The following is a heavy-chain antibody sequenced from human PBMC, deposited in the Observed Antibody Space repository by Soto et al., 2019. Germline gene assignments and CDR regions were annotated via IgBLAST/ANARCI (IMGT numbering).Heavy chain of an antibody. J-gene: IGHJ4*02. CDR1: GFTFSTYT. Sequence: PGGSLRLSCAASGFTFSTYTMYWVRQAPGKGLEWVAGISNNGINTHYADSVKGRFTISRDNSKNTLYVQMNSLGAEDTAVYYCAREWSISVAATGYWGQGTLVTVSS. D-gene: IGHD6-19*01. CDR3: AREWSISVAATGY. V-gene: IGHV3-30-3*01. CDR2: ISNNGINT.